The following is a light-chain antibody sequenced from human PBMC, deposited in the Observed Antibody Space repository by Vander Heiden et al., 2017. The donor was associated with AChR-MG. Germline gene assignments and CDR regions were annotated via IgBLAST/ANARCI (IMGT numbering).Light chain of an antibody. Sequence: DIQMTQPPSSLSASVGDRVTITCRASQSISSYLNWYQQKPGKAPKLLIYAASSLQSGVPSRFSGSGSGTDFTLTISSLQPEDFATYYCQQSYSTPEDTFGPGTKVDIK. V-gene: IGKV1-39*01. CDR3: QQSYSTPEDT. CDR2: AAS. J-gene: IGKJ3*01. CDR1: QSISSY.